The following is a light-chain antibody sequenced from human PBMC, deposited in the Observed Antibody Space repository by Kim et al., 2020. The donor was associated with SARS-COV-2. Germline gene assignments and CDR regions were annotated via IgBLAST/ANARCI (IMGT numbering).Light chain of an antibody. CDR1: SSNIGSNY. Sequence: ELTQPPSASGTPGQRVTISCSGSSSNIGSNYVYWYQQLPGTAPKLLIYRDNQRPSGVPDRFSGSKSGTSASLAISGLRSEDEADYYCAAWDDSLSGWVFGGGTQLTVL. V-gene: IGLV1-47*01. CDR2: RDN. J-gene: IGLJ3*02. CDR3: AAWDDSLSGWV.